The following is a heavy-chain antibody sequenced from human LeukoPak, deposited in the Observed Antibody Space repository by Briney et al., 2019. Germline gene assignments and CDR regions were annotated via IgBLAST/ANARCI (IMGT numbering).Heavy chain of an antibody. J-gene: IGHJ4*02. V-gene: IGHV3-33*08. Sequence: GGSLRLSCAASGFTFSSYWMSWVRQAPGKGLEWVAVIWYDGSNDKYADSAKGRFTISRDNSKSILYLQMNSLRVEDTAVYYCASSNAWGQGTLVTVSS. CDR1: GFTFSSYW. CDR3: ASSNA. D-gene: IGHD3-16*01. CDR2: IWYDGSND.